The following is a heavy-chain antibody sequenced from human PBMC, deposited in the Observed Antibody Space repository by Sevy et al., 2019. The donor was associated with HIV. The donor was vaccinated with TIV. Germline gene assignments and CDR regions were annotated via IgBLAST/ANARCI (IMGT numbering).Heavy chain of an antibody. V-gene: IGHV3-30*02. CDR3: AKVLHIVVVPAAIDYYYGMDV. Sequence: GGSLRLSCAASGFSFSRYGMHWVRQAPGKGLEWATFIRYDGSTKYYADSVKGRFTISRDNSKNTVYLQMNSLRAEDTAVYFCAKVLHIVVVPAAIDYYYGMDVWGQGTTVTVSS. CDR1: GFSFSRYG. D-gene: IGHD2-2*01. CDR2: IRYDGSTK. J-gene: IGHJ6*02.